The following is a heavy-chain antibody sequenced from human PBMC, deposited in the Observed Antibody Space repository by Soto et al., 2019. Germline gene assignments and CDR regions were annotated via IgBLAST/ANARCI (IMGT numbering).Heavy chain of an antibody. CDR3: ARTVGAAYYFDF. CDR2: IYTSGST. V-gene: IGHV4-4*07. D-gene: IGHD1-26*01. Sequence: QVQLQESRPGLVKPSETLSLTCTVSGDSMTKYYWSWIRQPPGKGLEWIGRIYTSGSTNYNPSLKSRITMSIDTSNNHFSLKLKSVTAADTAVYYCARTVGAAYYFDFWGQGALVTVSS. CDR1: GDSMTKYY. J-gene: IGHJ4*02.